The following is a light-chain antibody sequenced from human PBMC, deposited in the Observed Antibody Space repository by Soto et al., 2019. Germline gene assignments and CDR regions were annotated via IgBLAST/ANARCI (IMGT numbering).Light chain of an antibody. CDR2: TAS. Sequence: AIQMTQSPSSLSASVGDRVTITCRASQDIRIDLGWYQQKPGKAPKLLIYTASSLHTGVPSRFSGSGSGTDFTLTISSLQPEDFATYYCLQDYNYPPTFGQGTKLEI. J-gene: IGKJ2*01. V-gene: IGKV1-6*01. CDR3: LQDYNYPPT. CDR1: QDIRID.